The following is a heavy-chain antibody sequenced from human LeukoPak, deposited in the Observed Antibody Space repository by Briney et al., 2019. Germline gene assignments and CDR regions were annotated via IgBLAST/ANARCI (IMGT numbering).Heavy chain of an antibody. D-gene: IGHD4-17*01. CDR3: ARDQDYGDYGGYAFDI. J-gene: IGHJ3*02. CDR1: GGSISSSSYY. CDR2: IYYSGKT. Sequence: SETLSLTCTVSGGSISSSSYYWGWIRQPPGKGLEWIGAIYYSGKTYYNPSLKSRVTISVDTSKNQFSLKLSSVTAADTAVYYCARDQDYGDYGGYAFDIWGQGTMVTVSS. V-gene: IGHV4-39*07.